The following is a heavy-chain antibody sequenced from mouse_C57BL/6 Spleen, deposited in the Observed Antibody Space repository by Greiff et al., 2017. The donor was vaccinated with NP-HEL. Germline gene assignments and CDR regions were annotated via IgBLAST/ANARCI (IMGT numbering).Heavy chain of an antibody. V-gene: IGHV7-3*01. CDR2: IRNKANGYTT. D-gene: IGHD2-2*01. J-gene: IGHJ2*01. CDR1: GFTFTDYY. Sequence: DVKLVESGGGLVQPGGSLSLSCAASGFTFTDYYMSWVRQPPGKALEWLGFIRNKANGYTTEYSASVKGRFTISRDNSQSILYLQMNALRAEDSATYYCASHMVTTLDYWGQGTTLTVSS. CDR3: ASHMVTTLDY.